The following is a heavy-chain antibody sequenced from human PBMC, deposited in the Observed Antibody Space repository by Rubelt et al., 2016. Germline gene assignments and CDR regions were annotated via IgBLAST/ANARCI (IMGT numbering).Heavy chain of an antibody. V-gene: IGHV3-74*01. Sequence: GFTLNNYWMHWVRQAPGKGLVWVSEIKYDGSATTYADSVMGRFTISRDSAMSTLYLQMNSLRVEDTAVYYCVRGSSGWKGVDYWGQGTLVTVSS. CDR2: IKYDGSAT. CDR1: GFTLNNYW. J-gene: IGHJ4*02. D-gene: IGHD6-19*01. CDR3: VRGSSGWKGVDY.